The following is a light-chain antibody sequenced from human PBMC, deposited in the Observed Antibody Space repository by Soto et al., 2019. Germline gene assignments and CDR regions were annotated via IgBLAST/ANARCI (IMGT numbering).Light chain of an antibody. CDR1: SSDVGGYDS. J-gene: IGLJ1*01. V-gene: IGLV2-8*01. CDR2: DVD. CDR3: SSYAGSNTFV. Sequence: QSALTPPPSASGSPGQSVTISCSGTSSDVGGYDSVSWYQHHPGKVPKLIIFDVDKWPSGVPDRFSGFKSGNTASLTVSGLRAEDEADYYCSSYAGSNTFVFGTGTKVTVL.